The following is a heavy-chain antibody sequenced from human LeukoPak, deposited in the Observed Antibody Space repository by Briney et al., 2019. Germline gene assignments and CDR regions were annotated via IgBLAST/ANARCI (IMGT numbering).Heavy chain of an antibody. Sequence: GGSLRLSCAASGFTFSNAWMSWVRQAPGKGLEWVSRIKSKTDGGTTDYAAPVKGRFTISRDDSKNTLYLQMNSLKTEDTAVYYCTTDGYDSSGDAFDIWGQGTMVTVSS. CDR1: GFTFSNAW. J-gene: IGHJ3*02. CDR2: IKSKTDGGTT. V-gene: IGHV3-15*01. D-gene: IGHD3-22*01. CDR3: TTDGYDSSGDAFDI.